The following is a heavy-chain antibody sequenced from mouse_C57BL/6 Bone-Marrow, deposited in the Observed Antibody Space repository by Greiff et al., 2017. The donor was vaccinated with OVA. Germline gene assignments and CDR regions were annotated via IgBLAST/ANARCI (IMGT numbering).Heavy chain of an antibody. D-gene: IGHD2-2*01. CDR2: IYPGDGDT. J-gene: IGHJ1*03. Sequence: QVQLQQSGPELVKPGASVKISCKASGYAFSSSWMTWVKQRPGKGLEWIGRIYPGDGDTNYNGKLKGKATLTVEKSSSTAYMQLSSLTSEDSAVYYCAIWIWLRYWYFDVWGTGTTVTVSS. V-gene: IGHV1-82*01. CDR3: AIWIWLRYWYFDV. CDR1: GYAFSSSW.